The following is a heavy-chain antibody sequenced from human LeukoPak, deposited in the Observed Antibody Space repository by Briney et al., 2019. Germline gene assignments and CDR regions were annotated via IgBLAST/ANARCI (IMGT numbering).Heavy chain of an antibody. CDR2: IYYSGST. V-gene: IGHV4-59*01. CDR3: ARAMYSGSYYYYYGMDV. D-gene: IGHD1-26*01. CDR1: GGSISSYY. Sequence: SETLSLTCTVSGGSISSYYWSWIRQPPGKGLEWIGYIYYSGSTNYNPSLKRRVTISVDTSKNQFSLKLSSVTAADTAVYYCARAMYSGSYYYYYGMDVWGQGTTVTVSS. J-gene: IGHJ6*02.